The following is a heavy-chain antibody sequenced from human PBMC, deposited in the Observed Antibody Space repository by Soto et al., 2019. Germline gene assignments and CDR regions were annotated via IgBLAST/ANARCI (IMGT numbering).Heavy chain of an antibody. V-gene: IGHV3-30-3*01. CDR3: ARDGGIAARGFSYYGMVV. Sequence: QVQLVESGGGVVQPGRSLRLSCAASGFTFSSYAMHWVRQAPGKGLEWVAVISYDGSNKYYADSVKGRFTISRDNSKNTLYLQMNSRRAEDTAVYYCARDGGIAARGFSYYGMVVWGQGTTVTVSS. D-gene: IGHD6-6*01. J-gene: IGHJ6*02. CDR1: GFTFSSYA. CDR2: ISYDGSNK.